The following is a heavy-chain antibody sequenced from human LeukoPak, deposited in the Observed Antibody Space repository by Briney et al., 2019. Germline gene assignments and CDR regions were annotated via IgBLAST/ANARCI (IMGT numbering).Heavy chain of an antibody. V-gene: IGHV3-23*01. CDR2: VSGSGSST. D-gene: IGHD3-9*01. J-gene: IGHJ4*02. Sequence: GGSLRLSCAASGFTFSSYAMSWVRQAPRKGLEWVSVVSGSGSSTDYADSVKGRFTISRDNSKNTLYLQMSRLSSEDTAVYYCATMNVLTGYYTPNFDFWGQGTLVTVSS. CDR3: ATMNVLTGYYTPNFDF. CDR1: GFTFSSYA.